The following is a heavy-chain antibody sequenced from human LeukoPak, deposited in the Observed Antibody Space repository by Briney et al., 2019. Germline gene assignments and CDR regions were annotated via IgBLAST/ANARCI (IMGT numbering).Heavy chain of an antibody. CDR3: ARDPVGGSTIFDS. Sequence: SQTLSLTCAISGDSVSSDSAAWNWIRQSPSRGLEWLARTYSRSKWYYDYALAVKGRITINPDTSKNQFSLQLNSVTPEDTAVYFCARDPVGGSTIFDSWGREPWSPSPQ. CDR2: TYSRSKWYY. V-gene: IGHV6-1*01. D-gene: IGHD1-26*01. CDR1: GDSVSSDSAA. J-gene: IGHJ4*02.